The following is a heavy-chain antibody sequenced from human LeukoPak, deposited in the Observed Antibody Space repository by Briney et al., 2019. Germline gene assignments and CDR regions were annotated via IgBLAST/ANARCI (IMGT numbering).Heavy chain of an antibody. CDR1: GFTFSSYW. Sequence: GGSLRLSCAASGFTFSSYWMHWVRQAPGKGLVWVSRINSDGGSTSYADSVKGRFTISRDNAKNTLYLQMNSLRAEDTAVYYCARDGDDEGHYFDYWGQGTLVTVSS. J-gene: IGHJ4*02. D-gene: IGHD4-17*01. CDR3: ARDGDDEGHYFDY. CDR2: INSDGGST. V-gene: IGHV3-74*01.